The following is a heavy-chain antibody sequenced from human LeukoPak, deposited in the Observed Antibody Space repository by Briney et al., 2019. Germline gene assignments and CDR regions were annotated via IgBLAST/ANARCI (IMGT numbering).Heavy chain of an antibody. Sequence: GGSLRLSCAASGFTFSNAWMSWVRQAPGKGLEWVGRIKSKTDSGTTDYAAPVKGRFTISRDDSKNTLYLQMNSLKTEDTAVYYCTTVDQNPYSSGWYFDYWGQGTLVTVSS. CDR3: TTVDQNPYSSGWYFDY. V-gene: IGHV3-15*01. J-gene: IGHJ4*02. CDR1: GFTFSNAW. CDR2: IKSKTDSGTT. D-gene: IGHD6-19*01.